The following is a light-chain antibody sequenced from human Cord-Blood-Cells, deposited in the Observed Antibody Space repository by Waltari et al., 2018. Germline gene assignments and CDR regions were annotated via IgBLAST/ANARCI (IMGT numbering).Light chain of an antibody. J-gene: IGLJ1*01. V-gene: IGLV2-14*01. CDR1: SSDVGGYNY. CDR3: SSYTSSSTYV. Sequence: QSALTQPASVSGSPGQSITIPCTGTSSDVGGYNYASCYQQHPGKAPKLMIYDVSNRPSGVSNRFSGSKSGNTASLTISGLQAEDEADYYCSSYTSSSTYVFGTGTKVTVL. CDR2: DVS.